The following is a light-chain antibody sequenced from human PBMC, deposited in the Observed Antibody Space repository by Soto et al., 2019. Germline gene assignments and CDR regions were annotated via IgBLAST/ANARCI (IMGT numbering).Light chain of an antibody. V-gene: IGKV3-15*01. Sequence: EIVMTQSPATLSVSPGERATLSCRASQSVSSNLAWYQQKPGQAPRLLIYGASTMATGIPARFSGSGSGTKFTLTISSLQSEDFAVYYCQQYNNWPSWTFGQGTKVEIK. CDR1: QSVSSN. J-gene: IGKJ1*01. CDR2: GAS. CDR3: QQYNNWPSWT.